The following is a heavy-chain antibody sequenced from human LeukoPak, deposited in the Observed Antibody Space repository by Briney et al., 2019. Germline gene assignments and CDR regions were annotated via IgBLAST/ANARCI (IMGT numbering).Heavy chain of an antibody. Sequence: ASVKVSCKASGYTFTSYYMHWVRQAPGQGLEWMGITNPSGGSTSYAQKFQGRVTMTRDTSTSTVYMELSSLRSEDTAVYYCARVSNYYGSGSKGWFDPWGQGTLVTVSS. CDR1: GYTFTSYY. V-gene: IGHV1-46*01. CDR2: TNPSGGST. J-gene: IGHJ5*02. CDR3: ARVSNYYGSGSKGWFDP. D-gene: IGHD3-10*01.